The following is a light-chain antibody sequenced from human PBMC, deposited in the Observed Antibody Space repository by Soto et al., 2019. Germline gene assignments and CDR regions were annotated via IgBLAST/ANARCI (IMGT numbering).Light chain of an antibody. CDR1: QSISSW. CDR3: QQYNSYH. Sequence: DIQMTQSPSTLSASVGDRVTITCRASQSISSWLAWYQQKPGKAPKLLIYDASSLESGVPSRFSGSGSGTEFTLTISSLQPDEFATYYCQQYNSYHFGQGTKLEIK. CDR2: DAS. V-gene: IGKV1-5*01. J-gene: IGKJ2*01.